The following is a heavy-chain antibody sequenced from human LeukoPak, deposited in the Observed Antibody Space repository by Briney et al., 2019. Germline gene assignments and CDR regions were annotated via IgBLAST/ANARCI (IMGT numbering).Heavy chain of an antibody. Sequence: SETLSLTCTVSGDSISSGGYYWSWIRQHPGKGLEWIGYIYYSGSTYYNPSLKSRVTTSVDTSKNQFSLKLSSVTAADTAVYYCARNIAADAPGWGQGTLVTVSS. CDR2: IYYSGST. CDR3: ARNIAADAPG. V-gene: IGHV4-31*03. CDR1: GDSISSGGYY. D-gene: IGHD6-13*01. J-gene: IGHJ4*02.